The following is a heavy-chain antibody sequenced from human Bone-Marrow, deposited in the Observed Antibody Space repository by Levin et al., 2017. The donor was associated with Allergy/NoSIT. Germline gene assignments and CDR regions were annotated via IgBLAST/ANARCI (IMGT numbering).Heavy chain of an antibody. CDR1: GGSISSYY. V-gene: IGHV4-59*01. CDR3: ARAVPAAISVDDAFDI. J-gene: IGHJ3*02. D-gene: IGHD2-2*01. Sequence: SQTLSLTCTVSGGSISSYYWSWIRQPPGKGLEWIGYIYYSGSTNYNPSLKSRVTISVDTSKNQFSLKLSSVTAADTAVYYCARAVPAAISVDDAFDIWGQGTMVTVSS. CDR2: IYYSGST.